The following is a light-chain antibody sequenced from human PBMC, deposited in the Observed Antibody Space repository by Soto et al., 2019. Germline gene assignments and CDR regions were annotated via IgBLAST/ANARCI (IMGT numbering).Light chain of an antibody. CDR1: QSVGSY. J-gene: IGKJ4*01. Sequence: EIVLTQSPGSLSLSPGERATLSCRASQSVGSYLAWYQHKPGQAPRLLISGASNRATGIPARFSGSGSETDFTLTISSLGPEDSAVYYCQQRSNWPSLTFGGGTKVDIK. CDR3: QQRSNWPSLT. CDR2: GAS. V-gene: IGKV3-11*01.